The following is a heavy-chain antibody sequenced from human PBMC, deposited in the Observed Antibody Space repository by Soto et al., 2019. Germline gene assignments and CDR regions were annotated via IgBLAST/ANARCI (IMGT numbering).Heavy chain of an antibody. CDR3: ARVTVAVAEYFQH. V-gene: IGHV3-21*01. CDR2: ISSSSSYI. D-gene: IGHD6-19*01. Sequence: PGGSLRLSCAASGFTFSSYAMSWVRQAPGKGLEWVSSISSSSSYIYYADSVKGRFTISRDNAKNSLYLQMNSLRAEDTAVYYCARVTVAVAEYFQHWGQGTLVTVSS. CDR1: GFTFSSYA. J-gene: IGHJ1*01.